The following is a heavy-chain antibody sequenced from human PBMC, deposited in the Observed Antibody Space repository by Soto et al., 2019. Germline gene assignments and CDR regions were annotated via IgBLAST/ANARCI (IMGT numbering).Heavy chain of an antibody. D-gene: IGHD3-3*01. V-gene: IGHV1-2*04. Sequence: QVQLVQSGAEVKKPGASVKVSCKASGYTFTGYYMHWVRQAPGQGLEWMGWINPNSGGTNYAQKFQGWVTMTRDTSISTAYMELSRLRSDDTAVYYCARGITIFGVVKYYFDYWGQGTLVTVSS. J-gene: IGHJ4*02. CDR1: GYTFTGYY. CDR3: ARGITIFGVVKYYFDY. CDR2: INPNSGGT.